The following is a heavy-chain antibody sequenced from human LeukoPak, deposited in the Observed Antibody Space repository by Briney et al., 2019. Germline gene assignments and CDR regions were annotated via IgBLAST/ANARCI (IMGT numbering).Heavy chain of an antibody. Sequence: ASVKVSCKASGGTFSSYAISWVRQAPGQGLEWMGRIIPIFGIANYAQKFQGRVTITADKSTSTAYMELSSLRSEDTAVYYCVRARVVVAATDGMDVWGQGTTVTVSS. J-gene: IGHJ6*02. V-gene: IGHV1-69*04. CDR1: GGTFSSYA. CDR3: VRARVVVAATDGMDV. CDR2: IIPIFGIA. D-gene: IGHD2-15*01.